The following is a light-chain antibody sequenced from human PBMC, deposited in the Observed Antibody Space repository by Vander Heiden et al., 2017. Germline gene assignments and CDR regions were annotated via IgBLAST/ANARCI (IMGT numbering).Light chain of an antibody. CDR2: AAS. V-gene: IGKV1-39*01. CDR1: HSISSY. CDR3: QQSDSTPWT. Sequence: DIQMTQSPSSLSASVGDRDTITCRASHSISSYLNWTQQKPGKAPKLLIYAASSLQSGVPSRFSGSGSGTDFTLTISSLQPEDFATYYCQQSDSTPWTFGQGTQVEIK. J-gene: IGKJ1*01.